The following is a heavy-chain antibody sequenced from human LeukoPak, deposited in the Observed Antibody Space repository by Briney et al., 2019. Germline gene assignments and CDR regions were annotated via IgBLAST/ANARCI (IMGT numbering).Heavy chain of an antibody. CDR1: GYSISSGYY. CDR3: ARGRVSSSSWYSTYYYYFYMDV. J-gene: IGHJ6*03. CDR2: RYHSGST. V-gene: IGHV4-38-2*02. D-gene: IGHD6-13*01. Sequence: PSETLSLTCNVSGYSISSGYYWGWIRQPPGKGLEWIGSRYHSGSTYYNPSLKSRVTISVDTSKNHFSLELSSVTAADTAVYFCARGRVSSSSWYSTYYYYFYMDVWGKGTTVTVSS.